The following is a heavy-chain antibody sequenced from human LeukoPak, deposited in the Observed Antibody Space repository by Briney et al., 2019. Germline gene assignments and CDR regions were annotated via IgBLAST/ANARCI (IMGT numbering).Heavy chain of an antibody. CDR1: GFTFSSYA. D-gene: IGHD6-19*01. J-gene: IGHJ6*02. CDR2: ISGSGGST. Sequence: GGSLRLSCAASGFTFSSYAMSWVRQAPGKGLEWVSAISGSGGSTYYADSVKGRFTISRDNSKNTLYLQMNSLRAEDTAVYYCAKFYGGSGWSRNYYYYYGMDVWGQGTTVTVSS. V-gene: IGHV3-23*01. CDR3: AKFYGGSGWSRNYYYYYGMDV.